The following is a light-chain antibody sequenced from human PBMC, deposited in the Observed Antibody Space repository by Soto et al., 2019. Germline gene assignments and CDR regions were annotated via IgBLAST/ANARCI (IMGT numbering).Light chain of an antibody. CDR2: DAS. CDR1: QSVGSS. V-gene: IGKV3-11*01. CDR3: QQRSNWPRT. Sequence: EIVLTQSPATLSLSPGERATLSCRASQSVGSSLAWFQHKPGQAPRLLIYDASNRATGIPARFSGSGSGTDFTLTITSLEPEDCAVYYWQQRSNWPRTFGQGTKLEIK. J-gene: IGKJ2*01.